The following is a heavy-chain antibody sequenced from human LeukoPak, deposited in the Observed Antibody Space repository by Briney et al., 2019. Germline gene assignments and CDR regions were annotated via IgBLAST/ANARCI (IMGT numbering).Heavy chain of an antibody. CDR3: ERDPQERSGSLPRNWFHP. CDR1: GYTFTSYA. J-gene: IGHJ5*02. D-gene: IGHD1-26*01. CDR2: INTNTGNP. V-gene: IGHV7-4-1*02. Sequence: HWASVKVSCKASGYTFTSYAMNWVRQAPGQGLEWMGWINTNTGNPTYAQGFTGRFVFSLDTSVSTAYLQISSLKAEDTAVYYCERDPQERSGSLPRNWFHPWGRGPLATASA.